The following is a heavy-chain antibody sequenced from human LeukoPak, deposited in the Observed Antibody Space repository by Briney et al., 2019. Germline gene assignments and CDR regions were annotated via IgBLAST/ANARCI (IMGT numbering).Heavy chain of an antibody. D-gene: IGHD3-9*01. Sequence: SETLSLTCTVSGGSISSYYWSWIRQPPGKGLEWIGYIYYSGSTYYNPSLKSRVTISVDTSKNQFSLKLCSVTAADTAVYYCATGNYDILTGNAFDIWGQGTMVTVSS. CDR3: ATGNYDILTGNAFDI. CDR1: GGSISSYY. V-gene: IGHV4-59*08. CDR2: IYYSGST. J-gene: IGHJ3*02.